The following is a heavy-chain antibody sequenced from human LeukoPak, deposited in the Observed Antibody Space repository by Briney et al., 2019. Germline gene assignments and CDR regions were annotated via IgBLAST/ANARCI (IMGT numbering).Heavy chain of an antibody. CDR1: GGSISSSNW. D-gene: IGHD6-19*01. J-gene: IGHJ4*02. CDR3: ARVAVAGTVYFDY. Sequence: SETLSLTCAVSGGSISSSNWWSWVRQPPGKGLEWIGEIYHSGSTNYNPSLKSRVTISVDKSKNQFSLKLSSVTTADTAVYYCARVAVAGTVYFDYWGQGTLVTVSS. CDR2: IYHSGST. V-gene: IGHV4-4*02.